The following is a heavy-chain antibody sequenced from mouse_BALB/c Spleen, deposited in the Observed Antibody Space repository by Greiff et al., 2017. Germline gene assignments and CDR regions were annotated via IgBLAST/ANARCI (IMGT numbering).Heavy chain of an antibody. J-gene: IGHJ2*01. V-gene: IGHV5-17*02. CDR2: ISSGSSTI. CDR1: GFTFSSFG. Sequence: EVQGVESGGGLVQPGGSRKLSCAASGFTFSSFGMHWVRQAPEKGLEWVAYISSGSSTIYYADTVKGRFTISRDNPKNTLFLQMTSLRSEDTAMYYCARSRASYDGYYVHYFDYWGQGTTLTVSS. D-gene: IGHD2-3*01. CDR3: ARSRASYDGYYVHYFDY.